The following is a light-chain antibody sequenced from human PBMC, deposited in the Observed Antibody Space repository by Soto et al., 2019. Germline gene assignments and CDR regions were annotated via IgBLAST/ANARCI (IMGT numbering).Light chain of an antibody. J-gene: IGKJ4*01. CDR1: QSVTTY. CDR2: DAF. V-gene: IGKV3-11*01. Sequence: EIVLTQSPATLSLSPGERATLSCRASQSVTTYLAWYHQKPGQAPRLLIYDAFYRATGIPDRFSGSGSGTDFTLTISSLEPEDFAVYYCQHRAHWQLTFGGGTKVEVK. CDR3: QHRAHWQLT.